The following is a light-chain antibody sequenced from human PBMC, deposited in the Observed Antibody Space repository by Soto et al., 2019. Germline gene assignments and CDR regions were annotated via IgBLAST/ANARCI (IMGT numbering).Light chain of an antibody. V-gene: IGKV1-39*01. Sequence: DIQMTQSPSSLSASVGDRVTFSCRTGETIDTYVSWHQQKPGKAPKVLIHDASTLQEGVPSRFRGSGSGRDFTLTISSLQPEDSATYFCQQSYRTPLTFGQGTRLEIK. CDR1: ETIDTY. CDR2: DAS. J-gene: IGKJ5*01. CDR3: QQSYRTPLT.